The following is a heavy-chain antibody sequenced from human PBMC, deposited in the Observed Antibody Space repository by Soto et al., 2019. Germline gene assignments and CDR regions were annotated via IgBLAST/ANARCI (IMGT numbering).Heavy chain of an antibody. CDR2: IYPGDSDT. J-gene: IGHJ4*02. D-gene: IGHD3-22*01. CDR3: VRQGYYNDRSRYYLLGFDS. Sequence: GESLKISCKGSGYSFGHFWIGWVRQMPGKGLEWMGIIYPGDSDTRYSPSFQGQVTISADKSIRTAYLQWSSLNSSDTAMYYCVRQGYYNDRSRYYLLGFDSWGQGTLVTVSS. CDR1: GYSFGHFW. V-gene: IGHV5-51*01.